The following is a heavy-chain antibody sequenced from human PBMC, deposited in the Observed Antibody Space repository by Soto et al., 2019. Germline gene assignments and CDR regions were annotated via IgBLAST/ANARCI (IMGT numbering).Heavy chain of an antibody. Sequence: GGSLRLSCAASGFTFSSYAMSWVRQAPGKGLEWVSAISGSGGSTYYADSVKGRFTISRDNSKNTLYLQMNSLRAEDTAVYYCAKKPQYSGSSLGDVWGQGTTVTVSS. CDR3: AKKPQYSGSSLGDV. D-gene: IGHD1-26*01. J-gene: IGHJ6*02. V-gene: IGHV3-23*01. CDR2: ISGSGGST. CDR1: GFTFSSYA.